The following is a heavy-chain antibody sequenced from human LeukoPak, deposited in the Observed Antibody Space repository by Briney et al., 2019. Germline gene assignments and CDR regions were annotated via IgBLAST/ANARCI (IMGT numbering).Heavy chain of an antibody. Sequence: SETLSLTCTVSVGSISSSSFCWGWIRQSPGKGLEWIGSYYYSGYTYYNPSLKSRVTISVDMSKNQFSLKLSSVTAADTAVYYCAVSSTGWYNYFDYWGQGIQVIVSS. CDR3: AVSSTGWYNYFDY. CDR2: YYYSGYT. D-gene: IGHD6-19*01. V-gene: IGHV4-39*01. J-gene: IGHJ4*02. CDR1: VGSISSSSFC.